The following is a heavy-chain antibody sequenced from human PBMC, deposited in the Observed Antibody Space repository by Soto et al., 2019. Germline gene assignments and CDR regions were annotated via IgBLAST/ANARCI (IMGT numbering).Heavy chain of an antibody. V-gene: IGHV4-31*03. CDR1: GGSSINGGYY. J-gene: IGHJ5*02. CDR2: IYYSGST. CDR3: SRDRVHYRSSWYLFAP. D-gene: IGHD6-13*01. Sequence: LSLTCPVAGGSSINGGYYWSWLSPPPGKGPEWIGYIYYSGSTYYNPSLKSRVTISVDTSKNQFPLKLSSVTAADTAVYYWSRDRVHYRSSWYLFAPLVQGTLVPVSS.